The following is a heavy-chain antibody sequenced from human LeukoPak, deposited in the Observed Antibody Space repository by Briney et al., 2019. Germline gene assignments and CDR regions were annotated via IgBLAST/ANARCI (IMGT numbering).Heavy chain of an antibody. J-gene: IGHJ3*02. Sequence: GGSLRLSCEASGFTVSSNYMNWVRQAPGKGLEWVSLLYSGGNTYYADSVKGRFTISRDNSRNTLYLQLDSLRAEDTAIYYCAGVMRGAFDIWGQGTLVTVSS. V-gene: IGHV3-53*01. CDR3: AGVMRGAFDI. CDR1: GFTVSSNY. CDR2: LYSGGNT.